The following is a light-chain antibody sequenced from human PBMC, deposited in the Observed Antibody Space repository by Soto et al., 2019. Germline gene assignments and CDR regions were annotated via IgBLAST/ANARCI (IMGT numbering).Light chain of an antibody. CDR2: GAS. J-gene: IGKJ1*01. V-gene: IGKV3-20*01. Sequence: ENVLTQSPGTLSLSPGERATLSCRASQSVSSSYLAWYQHKPGQAPRFLIYGASSRATGIPDRFSGSGSGTDFTLTISRLEPEDFAVYYCQQYGSSPRTFGQGTKVEIK. CDR3: QQYGSSPRT. CDR1: QSVSSSY.